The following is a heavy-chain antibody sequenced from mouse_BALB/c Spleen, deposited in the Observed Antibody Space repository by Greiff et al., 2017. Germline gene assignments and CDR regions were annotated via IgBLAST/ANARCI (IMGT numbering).Heavy chain of an antibody. J-gene: IGHJ3*01. CDR2: ISSGGSYT. V-gene: IGHV5-9-1*01. D-gene: IGHD1-1*01. CDR1: GFTFSSYA. CDR3: ARCHYGSTPWFAY. Sequence: EVMLVESGGGLVKPGGSLKLSCAASGFTFSSYAMSWVRQTPEKRLEWVATISSGGSYTYYPDSVKGRFTISRDNAKNTLYLQMSSLRSEDTAMYYCARCHYGSTPWFAYWGQGTLVTVSA.